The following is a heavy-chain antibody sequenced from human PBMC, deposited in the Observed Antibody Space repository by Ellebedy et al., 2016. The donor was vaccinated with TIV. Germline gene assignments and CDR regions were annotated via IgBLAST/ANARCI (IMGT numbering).Heavy chain of an antibody. Sequence: MPSETLSLTCTVSGGSISSNDHYWNWIRQPPGKGLEWIGNIYYGGSTYYNPSLKSRVTISVDTSKNQFSLKLSSVTAADTAVYYCARLSRGDYAWAKYESNWGQGTLVTVSS. CDR2: IYYGGST. D-gene: IGHD3-16*01. CDR1: GGSISSNDHY. V-gene: IGHV4-30-4*01. J-gene: IGHJ4*02. CDR3: ARLSRGDYAWAKYESN.